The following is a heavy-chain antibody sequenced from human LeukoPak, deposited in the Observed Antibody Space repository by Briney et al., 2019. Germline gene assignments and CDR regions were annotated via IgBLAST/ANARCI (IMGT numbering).Heavy chain of an antibody. CDR1: GYPLCSYA. CDR2: ISAFNGNT. V-gene: IGHV1-18*04. J-gene: IGHJ6*04. Sequence: GSMKVSCKASGYPLCSYAVSWVGQAPGHGLEWVGWISAFNGNTNYAQKFQGRINMTIDTSTTTAYMELRSLRSDDTAVYYCARRSIVPNWYYYGMDVWGKGTTVTVSS. D-gene: IGHD3-16*02. CDR3: ARRSIVPNWYYYGMDV.